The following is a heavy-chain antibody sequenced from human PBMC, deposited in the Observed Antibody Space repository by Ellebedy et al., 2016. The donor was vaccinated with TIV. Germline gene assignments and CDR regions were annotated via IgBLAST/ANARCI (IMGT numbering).Heavy chain of an antibody. D-gene: IGHD6-19*01. CDR3: ARALGYSRGWYPGNVYYLDY. V-gene: IGHV4-59*13. Sequence: SETLSLXXTVSGGSISNYYWSWIRQPPGKGLEWIGYIYYSGSTNYKPSLKSRVIISLDTSKNQFSLRLSSVTAADTAVYYCARALGYSRGWYPGNVYYLDYWGQGTLVTVSS. CDR2: IYYSGST. CDR1: GGSISNYY. J-gene: IGHJ4*02.